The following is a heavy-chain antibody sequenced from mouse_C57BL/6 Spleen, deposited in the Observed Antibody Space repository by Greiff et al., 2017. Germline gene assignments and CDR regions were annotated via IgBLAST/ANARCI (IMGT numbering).Heavy chain of an antibody. D-gene: IGHD2-5*01. CDR1: GFTFSDYG. CDR3: EVRGDYSSYCWYFDV. CDR2: IGSGSSTI. Sequence: EVQLVESGGGLVKPGGSLKLSCAASGFTFSDYGMHWVRQAPEKGLEWVAYIGSGSSTIYYADTVKGRFTISRDNAKNTPFLQVTSLSSEDTAMYYCEVRGDYSSYCWYFDVWGTGTTVTVSS. J-gene: IGHJ1*03. V-gene: IGHV5-17*01.